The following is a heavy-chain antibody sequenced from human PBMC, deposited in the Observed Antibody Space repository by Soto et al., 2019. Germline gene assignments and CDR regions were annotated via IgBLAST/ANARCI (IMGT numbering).Heavy chain of an antibody. J-gene: IGHJ4*02. Sequence: GPVKVSCKASGSTFTNYDINWVRQATGQGLEWMGWMNPNSGNTGYTQNFQGRVTMTRDTSTGTAYMEVSSLKSDDTAVYYCARGRGGTTSYYFDYWGQGTLVTVSS. CDR3: ARGRGGTTSYYFDY. CDR1: GSTFTNYD. V-gene: IGHV1-8*01. D-gene: IGHD3-10*01. CDR2: MNPNSGNT.